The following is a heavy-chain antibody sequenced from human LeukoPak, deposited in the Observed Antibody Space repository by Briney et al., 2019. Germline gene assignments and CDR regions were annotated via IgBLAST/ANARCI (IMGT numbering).Heavy chain of an antibody. D-gene: IGHD5-24*01. V-gene: IGHV4-34*01. CDR1: GGSFSGYY. CDR2: INHSGST. J-gene: IGHJ4*02. CDR3: AGRVEMATTRDY. Sequence: SETLSLTCAVYGGSFSGYYWSWIRQPPGKGLEWIGEINHSGSTNYNPSLKSRVTISVDTSKNQFSLKLSSVTAADTAVYYCAGRVEMATTRDYWGQGTLVTVSS.